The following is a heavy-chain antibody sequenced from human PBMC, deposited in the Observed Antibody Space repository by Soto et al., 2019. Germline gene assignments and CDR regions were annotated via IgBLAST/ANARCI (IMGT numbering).Heavy chain of an antibody. CDR3: ARNTFSSSWYYFDY. CDR1: GGTFSSYT. CDR2: IIPILGIA. J-gene: IGHJ4*02. D-gene: IGHD6-13*01. Sequence: QVQLVQSGAEVQKPGSSVKVSCKASGGTFSSYTISWVRQAPGQGLEWMGRIIPILGIANYAQKFQGRVTITADKSTSTAYMELSSLRSEDTAVYYCARNTFSSSWYYFDYWGQGTLVTVSS. V-gene: IGHV1-69*02.